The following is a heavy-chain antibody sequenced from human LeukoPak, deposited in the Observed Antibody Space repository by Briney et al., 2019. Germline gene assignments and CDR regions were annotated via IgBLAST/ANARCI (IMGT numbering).Heavy chain of an antibody. Sequence: GGSLTLSCAASGFTFNSYGMHWVRQAPGKGLEWVAFIRYDGSYEYYAESVNGLFTISRDNSKTTLYLQMNSLRSEDTAVYYCAKDGGLHLYYYYNYMDIWGKGTTVTVSS. CDR1: GFTFNSYG. V-gene: IGHV3-30*02. D-gene: IGHD5-24*01. CDR3: AKDGGLHLYYYYNYMDI. CDR2: IRYDGSYE. J-gene: IGHJ6*03.